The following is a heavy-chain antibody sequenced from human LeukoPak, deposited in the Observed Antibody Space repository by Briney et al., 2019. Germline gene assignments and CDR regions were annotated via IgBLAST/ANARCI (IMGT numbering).Heavy chain of an antibody. D-gene: IGHD3-22*01. CDR3: ARDLYYYDSSGYYRALDY. V-gene: IGHV1-18*01. J-gene: IGHJ4*02. CDR1: GYTFTSYD. CDR2: ISAYNGNT. Sequence: ASVKVSCKASGYTFTSYDINWVRQAPGQGLEWMGWISAYNGNTNYAQKLQGRVTMTTDTSTSTAYMELRSLRSDDTAVYYCARDLYYYDSSGYYRALDYWGQGTLVTVSS.